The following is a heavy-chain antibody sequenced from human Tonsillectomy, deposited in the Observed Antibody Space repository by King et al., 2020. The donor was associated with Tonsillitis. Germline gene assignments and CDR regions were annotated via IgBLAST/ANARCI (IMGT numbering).Heavy chain of an antibody. CDR3: ARPLGYCSTNSCYFAFDI. V-gene: IGHV1-69*01. Sequence: QLVQSGAEVKKPGSSVKVSCKSSGGTFSSYGISWVRQAPGQGLEWMGGIIPIFVSANYAQKFQGRVTITADESTSTAYMELSSLRSEDTAVYYCARPLGYCSTNSCYFAFDIWGQGTMVIVSS. D-gene: IGHD2-2*01. CDR2: IIPIFVSA. CDR1: GGTFSSYG. J-gene: IGHJ3*02.